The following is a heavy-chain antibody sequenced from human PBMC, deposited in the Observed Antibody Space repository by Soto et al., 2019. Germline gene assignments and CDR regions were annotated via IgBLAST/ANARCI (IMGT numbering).Heavy chain of an antibody. Sequence: PSETLSLTCTVSGGSISSGDYYWSWIRQPPGKGLEWIGYIYYSRSTYYNPSLKSRVTISVDTSKNQFSLKLSSVTAADTAVYYCARVLNVDIVAWPWFDPWGQGTLVTVSS. V-gene: IGHV4-30-4*01. CDR1: GGSISSGDYY. CDR2: IYYSRST. J-gene: IGHJ5*02. D-gene: IGHD5-12*01. CDR3: ARVLNVDIVAWPWFDP.